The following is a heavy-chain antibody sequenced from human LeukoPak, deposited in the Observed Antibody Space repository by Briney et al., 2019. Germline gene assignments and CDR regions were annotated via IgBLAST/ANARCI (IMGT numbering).Heavy chain of an antibody. Sequence: GGSLRLSCAASGFTFSSYAMHWVRQAPGKGLEWVAVISYDGSNKYYADSVKGRFTISRDNSKNTLYLQMNSLRAEDTAVYYCARPMIRGVPHKYWYFDLWGRGTQVTVSS. CDR2: ISYDGSNK. V-gene: IGHV3-30-3*01. CDR3: ARPMIRGVPHKYWYFDL. J-gene: IGHJ2*01. CDR1: GFTFSSYA. D-gene: IGHD3-10*01.